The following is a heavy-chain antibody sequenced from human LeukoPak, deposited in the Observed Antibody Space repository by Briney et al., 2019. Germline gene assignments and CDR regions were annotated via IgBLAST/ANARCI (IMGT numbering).Heavy chain of an antibody. CDR3: ARDHRPGIAAAGTY. CDR2: ISSSGSSI. Sequence: GGSLRLSCAASGFTFSSYEMNWVRQAPGKGLEWVSYISSSGSSIYYADSVKGRFTISRDNAKNSLYLQMNSLRAEDTAVYYCARDHRPGIAAAGTYWGQGTLVTVSS. J-gene: IGHJ4*02. V-gene: IGHV3-48*03. CDR1: GFTFSSYE. D-gene: IGHD6-13*01.